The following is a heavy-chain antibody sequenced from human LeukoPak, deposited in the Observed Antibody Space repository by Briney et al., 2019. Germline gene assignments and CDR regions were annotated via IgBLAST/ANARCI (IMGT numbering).Heavy chain of an antibody. Sequence: PGRSLRLSCAASGFTFSSYAMHWVRQAPGKGLEWVAVISYDGSNKYYADSVKGRFTISRDNSKNTLYLQMNSLRAEDTAVYYCARDTGYDILTGYLLDPWGQGTLVTVSS. CDR2: ISYDGSNK. CDR1: GFTFSSYA. J-gene: IGHJ5*02. D-gene: IGHD3-9*01. CDR3: ARDTGYDILTGYLLDP. V-gene: IGHV3-30*01.